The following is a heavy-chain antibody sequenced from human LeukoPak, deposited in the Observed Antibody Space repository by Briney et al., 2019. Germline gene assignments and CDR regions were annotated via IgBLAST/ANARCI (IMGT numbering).Heavy chain of an antibody. V-gene: IGHV3-48*03. J-gene: IGHJ4*02. D-gene: IGHD5-24*01. CDR1: GFTFSSYE. CDR2: ISSSGSTL. CDR3: ARDLQGMATIDY. Sequence: GGSLSLSCTASGFTFSSYELNWVCQAPGKGLEWVSYISSSGSTLYYADSVKGRFTISRDNAKNSVYLQMNSLRAEDTAVYYCARDLQGMATIDYLGPAALVTVSS.